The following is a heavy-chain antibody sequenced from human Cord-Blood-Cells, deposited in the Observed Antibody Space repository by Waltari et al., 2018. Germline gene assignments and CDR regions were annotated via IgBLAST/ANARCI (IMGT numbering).Heavy chain of an antibody. CDR3: ARDQGGAYCGGDCYFAY. CDR1: GGTFSSYA. Sequence: QVQLVQSGAEVKKPGSSVKGSCKASGGTFSSYAISWVRQAPGTGLEWMGGIIPIFGTANYAQKFQGRVTITADESTSTAYMELSSLRSEDTAVYYCARDQGGAYCGGDCYFAYWGQGTLVTVSS. CDR2: IIPIFGTA. D-gene: IGHD2-21*02. J-gene: IGHJ4*02. V-gene: IGHV1-69*01.